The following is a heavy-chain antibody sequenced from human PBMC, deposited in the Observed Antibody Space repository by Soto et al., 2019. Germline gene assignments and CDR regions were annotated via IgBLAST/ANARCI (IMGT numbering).Heavy chain of an antibody. CDR3: ARGSYGSGSYYKNYYYYYYMDV. CDR2: ISAYNGNT. J-gene: IGHJ6*03. V-gene: IGHV1-18*01. D-gene: IGHD3-10*01. CDR1: GYTFTSYG. Sequence: ASVKVSCKASGYTFTSYGISWVRQAPGQGLEWMGWISAYNGNTNYAQKLQGSVTMTTDTSTSTAYMELRSLRYDDTAVYYCARGSYGSGSYYKNYYYYYYMDVWGKGTTVTVSS.